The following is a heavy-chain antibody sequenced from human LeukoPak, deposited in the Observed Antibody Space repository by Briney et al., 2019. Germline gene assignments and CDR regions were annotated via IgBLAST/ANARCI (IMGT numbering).Heavy chain of an antibody. CDR1: GFTFTGFTFSSYT. D-gene: IGHD5-18*01. CDR3: ARGLDTAMVADY. CDR2: ISSSGRYI. Sequence: GGSLRLSCAASGFTFTGFTFSSYTMNWVRQAPGKGLEWVSSISSSGRYIYYADSLKGRFTISRDNAKNSLYLQMNSLRAEDTAVYYCARGLDTAMVADYWGQGTLVTVSS. V-gene: IGHV3-21*01. J-gene: IGHJ4*02.